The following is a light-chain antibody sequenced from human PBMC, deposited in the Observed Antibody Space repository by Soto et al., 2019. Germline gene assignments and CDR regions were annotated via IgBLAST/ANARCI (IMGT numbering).Light chain of an antibody. CDR3: QKYNSAPRT. Sequence: DIQMTKAPSSLSASVGDRVTITCRASQGISNYLALYQQKPGKVPKLLIYDASTLQSGVPSRFSGSGAGTDFTLTISSLQPEDVATYYCQKYNSAPRTFGPGNTVYIK. V-gene: IGKV1-27*01. J-gene: IGKJ3*01. CDR1: QGISNY. CDR2: DAS.